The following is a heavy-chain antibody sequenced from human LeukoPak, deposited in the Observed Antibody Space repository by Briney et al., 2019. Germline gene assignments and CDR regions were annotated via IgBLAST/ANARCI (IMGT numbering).Heavy chain of an antibody. CDR1: GGSFSGYY. CDR2: INHSGST. D-gene: IGHD1-7*01. V-gene: IGHV4-34*01. Sequence: SETLSLTCAVFGGSFSGYYWSWIRQSPGKGLEWIGEINHSGSTYYNPSLKSRVTISVDTSKNQFSLKLSSVTAADTALYYCARGVTNYNWFDPWGQGTLVTVSS. J-gene: IGHJ5*02. CDR3: ARGVTNYNWFDP.